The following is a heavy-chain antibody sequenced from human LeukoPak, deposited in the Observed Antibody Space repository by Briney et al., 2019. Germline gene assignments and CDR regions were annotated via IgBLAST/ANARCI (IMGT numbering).Heavy chain of an antibody. CDR2: ISGDGSIT. D-gene: IGHD3-16*01. V-gene: IGHV3-23*01. Sequence: GGSLRLSCAPSGFTFSLYAMTWVRRAPGKGLEWVSDISGDGSITYYADSVRGRFTISRDNSNNRLYLEMNSLRAEDTAVYYCAEDGPIGGYFQHWGQGTLVTVSS. J-gene: IGHJ1*01. CDR3: AEDGPIGGYFQH. CDR1: GFTFSLYA.